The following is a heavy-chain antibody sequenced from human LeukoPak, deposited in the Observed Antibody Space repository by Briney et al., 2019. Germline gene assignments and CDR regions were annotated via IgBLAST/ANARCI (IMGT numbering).Heavy chain of an antibody. Sequence: ASVKVSCKASGYTFSNYGITWARQAPGQGLEYMGWISAADGTTNYAQKVQGRVTMTTDTSTSTAYMELWRLRSDDTAVYYCARCGAAVTTHFSHWGQGTLVTVSS. CDR1: GYTFSNYG. D-gene: IGHD4-17*01. CDR2: ISAADGTT. J-gene: IGHJ4*02. V-gene: IGHV1-18*01. CDR3: ARCGAAVTTHFSH.